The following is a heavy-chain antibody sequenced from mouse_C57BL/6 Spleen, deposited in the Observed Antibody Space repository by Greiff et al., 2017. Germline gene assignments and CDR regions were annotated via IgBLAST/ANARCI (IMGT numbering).Heavy chain of an antibody. CDR2: INYDGSST. CDR3: ARGGTSYAMDY. CDR1: GFTFSDYY. V-gene: IGHV5-16*01. J-gene: IGHJ4*01. D-gene: IGHD5-1*01. Sequence: EVKLVESEGGLVQPGSSMKLSCPASGFTFSDYYMAWVRQVPEKGLEWVANINYDGSSTYYLDSLKSRFIISRDNAKNILYLQMSSLKSEDTATYYCARGGTSYAMDYWGQGTSVTVSS.